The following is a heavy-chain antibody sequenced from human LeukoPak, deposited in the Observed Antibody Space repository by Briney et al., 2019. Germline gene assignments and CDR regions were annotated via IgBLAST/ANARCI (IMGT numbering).Heavy chain of an antibody. V-gene: IGHV1-69*04. CDR3: ARDLSWVAGILDY. J-gene: IGHJ4*02. D-gene: IGHD6-19*01. CDR1: GGTFSSYT. CDR2: IIPILGIA. Sequence: SVKVSCKASGGTFSSYTISWVRQAPGQGLGWMGRIIPILGIANYAQKFQGRVTITADKSTSTAYMELSSLRSEDTAVYYCARDLSWVAGILDYWGQGTLVTVSS.